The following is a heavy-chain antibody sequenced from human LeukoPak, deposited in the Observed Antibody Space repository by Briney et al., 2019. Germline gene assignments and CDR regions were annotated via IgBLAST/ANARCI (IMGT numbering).Heavy chain of an antibody. CDR2: ISGSAITT. CDR1: GFTFSSYA. V-gene: IGHV3-23*01. Sequence: GGSLRLSCAASGFTFSSYAMSWVRQAPGKGLEWVSGISGSAITTYYAESVKGRFTISRDNSKNTLYLQMNSLRGEDTAVYYCARESIEAWSHSDYWGQGTLVTVSS. J-gene: IGHJ4*02. CDR3: ARESIEAWSHSDY. D-gene: IGHD5-12*01.